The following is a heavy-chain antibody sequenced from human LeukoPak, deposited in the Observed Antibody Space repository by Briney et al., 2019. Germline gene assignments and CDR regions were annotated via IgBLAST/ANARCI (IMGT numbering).Heavy chain of an antibody. V-gene: IGHV3-23*01. Sequence: GGSLRLSCAAAGFTYSSYAMSWVRQAPGKGLEWVSAISGSGGSTYYADSVKGRFTISRDNSKNTLYLQMNSLRAEDTAVYYCAKPPPVLLWFGELTNTDFDYWGQGTLVTVSS. CDR2: ISGSGGST. J-gene: IGHJ4*02. D-gene: IGHD3-10*01. CDR1: GFTYSSYA. CDR3: AKPPPVLLWFGELTNTDFDY.